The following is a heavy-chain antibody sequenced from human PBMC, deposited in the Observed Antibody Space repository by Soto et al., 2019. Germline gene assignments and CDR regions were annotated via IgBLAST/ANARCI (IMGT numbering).Heavy chain of an antibody. CDR1: GDSVSSVGFH. CDR3: ARAPVGLDTISYFDY. CDR2: IYNGGST. D-gene: IGHD3-3*01. J-gene: IGHJ4*02. V-gene: IGHV4-30-4*01. Sequence: PSETLSLTCTVSGDSVSSVGFHWAWLRRPPGKGLEWIGYIYNGGSTYYRPSLESRMHMSLDATRSHYSLRLTSVTAADTAVYFCARAPVGLDTISYFDYWGQGKLVTVS.